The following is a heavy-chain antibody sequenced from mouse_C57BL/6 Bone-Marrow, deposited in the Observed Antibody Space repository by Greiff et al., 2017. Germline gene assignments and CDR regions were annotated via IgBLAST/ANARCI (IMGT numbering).Heavy chain of an antibody. J-gene: IGHJ1*03. V-gene: IGHV1-64*01. CDR1: GYTFTSYW. CDR2: IHPNSGST. Sequence: QVQLQQPGAELVKPGASVKLSCKASGYTFTSYWMHWVKQRPGQGLEWIGMIHPNSGSTNYNEKLKSKATLTVDKSSSTAYMQLSSLTSEDSAVYYWAREDYYGSRDWYFDVWGTGTTVTVSA. CDR3: AREDYYGSRDWYFDV. D-gene: IGHD1-1*01.